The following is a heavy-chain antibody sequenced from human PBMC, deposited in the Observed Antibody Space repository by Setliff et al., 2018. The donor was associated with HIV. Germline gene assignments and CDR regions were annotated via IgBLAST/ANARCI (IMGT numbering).Heavy chain of an antibody. CDR2: IKQDGSEK. CDR3: ARGPQQTGWYGGACDI. J-gene: IGHJ3*02. V-gene: IGHV3-7*03. D-gene: IGHD6-19*01. CDR1: GFTFSSYS. Sequence: PGGSLRLSCAASGFTFSSYSMNWVRQAPGKGLEWVANIKQDGSEKYNVDSVKGRFTISRDNAKNSLYLQMNSLRAEDTAVYYCARGPQQTGWYGGACDIWGQGTMVTVSS.